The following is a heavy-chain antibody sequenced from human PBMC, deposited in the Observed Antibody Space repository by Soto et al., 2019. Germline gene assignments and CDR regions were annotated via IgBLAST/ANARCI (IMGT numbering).Heavy chain of an antibody. Sequence: GGSLRLSCAASGFTFSSYAMSWVRQAPGKGLEWVSAISGSGGSTYYADSVKGRFTISRDNSKNTLYLQMNSLRAEDTAVYYCAKDESSSSYYYDMDGWGQGTTVTVSS. CDR2: ISGSGGST. CDR1: GFTFSSYA. CDR3: AKDESSSSYYYDMDG. V-gene: IGHV3-23*01. D-gene: IGHD6-13*01. J-gene: IGHJ6*02.